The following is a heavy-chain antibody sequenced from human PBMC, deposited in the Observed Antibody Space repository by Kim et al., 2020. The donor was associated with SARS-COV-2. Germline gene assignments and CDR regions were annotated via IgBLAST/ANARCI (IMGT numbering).Heavy chain of an antibody. CDR1: GGSISSSSYY. D-gene: IGHD6-13*01. V-gene: IGHV4-39*01. Sequence: SETLSLTCTVSGGSISSSSYYWGWIRQPPGKGLEWIGSIYYSGSTYYNPSLKSRVTISVDTSKNQFSLKLSSVTAADTAVYYCARHGGIAAAGTRNWFDPWGQGPLVTVSS. CDR3: ARHGGIAAAGTRNWFDP. J-gene: IGHJ5*02. CDR2: IYYSGST.